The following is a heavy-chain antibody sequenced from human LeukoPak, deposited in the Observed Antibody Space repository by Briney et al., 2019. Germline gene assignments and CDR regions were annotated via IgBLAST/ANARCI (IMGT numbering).Heavy chain of an antibody. Sequence: SVKVSCKASGGTFSSYAISWVRQAPGQGLEWMGRIIPILGIANYAQKFQGRVTITADKSTSTAYMELSSLRSEDTAVYYCARDLPSWDAFDIWGEETMVSVSS. D-gene: IGHD1-26*01. V-gene: IGHV1-69*04. CDR1: GGTFSSYA. CDR2: IIPILGIA. J-gene: IGHJ3*02. CDR3: ARDLPSWDAFDI.